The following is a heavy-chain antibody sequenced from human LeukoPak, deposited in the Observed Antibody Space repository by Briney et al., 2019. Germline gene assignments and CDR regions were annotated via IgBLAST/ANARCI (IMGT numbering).Heavy chain of an antibody. J-gene: IGHJ5*02. V-gene: IGHV1-2*02. CDR2: INPNTGGT. CDR3: ARDEWLAAAGNWFDP. Sequence: VASVKVSCKASGYTFTGYYMHWVRQAPGQGLEWMGWINPNTGGTNYAQRFQGRVTMTRDTTISTAYMELSRLTSDDTAVYYCARDEWLAAAGNWFDPWGQGTLVTVSS. CDR1: GYTFTGYY. D-gene: IGHD6-13*01.